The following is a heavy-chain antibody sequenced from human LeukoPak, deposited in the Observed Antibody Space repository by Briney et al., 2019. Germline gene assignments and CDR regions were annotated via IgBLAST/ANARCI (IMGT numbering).Heavy chain of an antibody. CDR3: ARQPHSYGPDYYYYYMDL. V-gene: IGHV4-39*01. CDR2: IYSSGTT. J-gene: IGHJ6*03. Sequence: PSDTLSLPCTVSGGSVHSYDHYWAWIRQPPGKGLEWMGTIYSSGTTSYNPSLKSRVTISFDTSSNHFYLNLISVTAADTALYYCARQPHSYGPDYYYYYMDLWGTGTTVPVSS. CDR1: GGSVHSYDHY. D-gene: IGHD5-18*01.